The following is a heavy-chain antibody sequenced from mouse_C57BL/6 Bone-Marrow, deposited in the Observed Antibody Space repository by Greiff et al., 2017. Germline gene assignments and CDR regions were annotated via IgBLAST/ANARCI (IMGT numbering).Heavy chain of an antibody. J-gene: IGHJ1*03. CDR1: GYTFTDYN. CDR3: ARHGSSSWYYDV. CDR2: ITPNNGGT. D-gene: IGHD1-1*01. V-gene: IGHV1-18*01. Sequence: VQLQQSGPELVKPGASVKIPCKASGYTFTDYNMDWVKQSHGKSLEWIGDITPNNGGTIYNQKFKGKATLTVDKSSSTAYMELRSLTSEDTAVYYCARHGSSSWYYDVWGTGTTVTVSS.